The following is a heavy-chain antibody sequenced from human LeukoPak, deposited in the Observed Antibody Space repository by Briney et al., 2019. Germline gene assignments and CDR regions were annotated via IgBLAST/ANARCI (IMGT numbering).Heavy chain of an antibody. CDR3: ARDGLSWFDP. V-gene: IGHV4-61*01. CDR1: GGSVSSGSYS. J-gene: IGHJ5*02. Sequence: PSETLSLTCTVSGGSVSSGSYSWSWIRQPPGKGLEWIGYIYYSGSTNYNPSLKSRVTISVDTSKNQFSLKLSSVTAADTAVYYCARDGLSWFDPWGQGTLVTVSS. CDR2: IYYSGST.